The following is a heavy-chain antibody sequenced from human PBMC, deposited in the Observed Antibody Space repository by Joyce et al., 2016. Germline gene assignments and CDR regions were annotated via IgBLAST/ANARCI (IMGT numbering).Heavy chain of an antibody. CDR1: GGSICSYY. CDR3: ARGNDYDYWSGYEAHYFDY. J-gene: IGHJ4*02. V-gene: IGHV4-59*01. Sequence: QVQLQESGPGLVKPSETLSLSCTVSGGSICSYYWSWIRQPPGKGLEWIGYINHRGRTNYNPSLKCRVTISVDTYKNEFSLKMPSVTAADTAVYYCARGNDYDYWSGYEAHYFDYWGQGTLVTVYS. D-gene: IGHD3-3*01. CDR2: INHRGRT.